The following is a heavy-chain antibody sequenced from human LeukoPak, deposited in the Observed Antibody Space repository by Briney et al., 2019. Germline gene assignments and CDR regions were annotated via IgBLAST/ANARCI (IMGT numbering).Heavy chain of an antibody. CDR1: GGSISSYY. CDR2: IYYSGST. V-gene: IGHV4-59*01. D-gene: IGHD3-22*01. J-gene: IGHJ3*02. Sequence: SETLSLTCTVSGGSISSYYWSWLRQPPGKGLEWIGYIYYSGSTNYNPSLKSRVTISVDTSKNQFSLKLSSVTAADTAVYYCARGDYDDAFDIWGQGTMVTVSS. CDR3: ARGDYDDAFDI.